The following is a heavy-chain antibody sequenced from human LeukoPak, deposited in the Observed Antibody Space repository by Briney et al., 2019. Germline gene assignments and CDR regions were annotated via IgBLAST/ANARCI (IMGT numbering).Heavy chain of an antibody. D-gene: IGHD3-22*01. CDR3: ARSSRRPSSGYYLASPKPGGMGV. CDR2: INHSGST. CDR1: GGSFSVYY. Sequence: SETLSLTCAIYGGSFSVYYWSWIRQPPGKGLEWIGEINHSGSTNYNPSLKSRVTISVDTSKNQFSLKLSSVTAADTAVYYGARSSRRPSSGYYLASPKPGGMGVWGQGTTVTVSS. V-gene: IGHV4-34*01. J-gene: IGHJ6*02.